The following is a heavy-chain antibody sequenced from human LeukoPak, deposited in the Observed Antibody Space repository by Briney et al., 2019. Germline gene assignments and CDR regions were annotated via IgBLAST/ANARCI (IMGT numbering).Heavy chain of an antibody. V-gene: IGHV4-59*01. Sequence: SETLSLTCTVSGDSIRSYYWTWIRQPPGKGLEWIGYIYYSGGTNYNPSLKSRVTISVDTSTNQFSLRLSSVTAADTAVYYCARRGSYYWFDPRGQGTLVTVSS. CDR2: IYYSGGT. CDR1: GDSIRSYY. CDR3: ARRGSYYWFDP. D-gene: IGHD1-26*01. J-gene: IGHJ5*02.